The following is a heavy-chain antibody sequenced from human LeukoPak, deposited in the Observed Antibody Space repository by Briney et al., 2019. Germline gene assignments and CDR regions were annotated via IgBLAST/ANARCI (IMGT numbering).Heavy chain of an antibody. CDR2: FYYSGNS. D-gene: IGHD3-22*01. Sequence: SETLSLTCTVSGGSISRSNCYWGWIRQPPGKGLEWIASFYYSGNSYYNPSLKSRVTASVDTSNNQFSLRLSSVTAADTAVYYCARHIDTSGYYKHRDYWGQGTLVTVSS. CDR3: ARHIDTSGYYKHRDY. V-gene: IGHV4-39*01. CDR1: GGSISRSNCY. J-gene: IGHJ4*02.